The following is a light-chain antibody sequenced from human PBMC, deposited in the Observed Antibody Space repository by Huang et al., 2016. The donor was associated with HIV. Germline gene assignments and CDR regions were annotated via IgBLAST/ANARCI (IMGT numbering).Light chain of an antibody. V-gene: IGKV3-15*01. J-gene: IGKJ1*01. Sequence: EIVMTQSPATLSVSPGERATLSCRASQSFSSNLAWYQQKPGQAPRLLIYAASTRATGIPARFSGSGSGTEFTLTISSLQSEDFAVYYCQQYNNWPRTFGQGTKVEIK. CDR1: QSFSSN. CDR2: AAS. CDR3: QQYNNWPRT.